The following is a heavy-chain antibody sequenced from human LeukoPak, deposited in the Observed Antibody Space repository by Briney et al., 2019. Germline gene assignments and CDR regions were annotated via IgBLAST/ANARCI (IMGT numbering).Heavy chain of an antibody. CDR3: ARSRY. CDR1: GFSISSGYY. V-gene: IGHV4-38-2*02. CDR2: IYYSGST. J-gene: IGHJ4*02. Sequence: SETLSLTCTVSGFSISSGYYWGWIRQPPGKGLEWIGYIYYSGSTNYNPSLKSRVTISVDTSKNQFSLKRSSVTAPDTAVYYCARSRYWGQGTLVTVSS.